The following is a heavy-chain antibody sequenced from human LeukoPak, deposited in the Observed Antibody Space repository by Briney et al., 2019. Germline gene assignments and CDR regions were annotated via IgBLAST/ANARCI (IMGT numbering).Heavy chain of an antibody. D-gene: IGHD4-11*01. Sequence: SVKVSCKASGGTFSSYAISWVRQAPGQGLEWMGRIIPILGIANYAQKFQGRVTITADKSTSTAYMELSSLRSEDTAVYYCARDRGTVTTTGTLFDYWGQGTLVTVSS. CDR3: ARDRGTVTTTGTLFDY. CDR1: GGTFSSYA. V-gene: IGHV1-69*04. CDR2: IIPILGIA. J-gene: IGHJ4*02.